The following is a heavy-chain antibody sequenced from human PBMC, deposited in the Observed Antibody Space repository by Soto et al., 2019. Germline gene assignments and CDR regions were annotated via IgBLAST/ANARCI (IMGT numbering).Heavy chain of an antibody. D-gene: IGHD3-10*01. Sequence: SETLSLTCTASGGCFTSSRYYWGWNRQPPGNGLEWIGSIYFSGSTCYNPTLKSRVNISVDTSKNQFSLKLSSVTAADTAVYYCARGSTRLWLGYWGQGTLVTVSS. V-gene: IGHV4-39*07. CDR2: IYFSGST. CDR1: GGCFTSSRYY. CDR3: ARGSTRLWLGY. J-gene: IGHJ4*02.